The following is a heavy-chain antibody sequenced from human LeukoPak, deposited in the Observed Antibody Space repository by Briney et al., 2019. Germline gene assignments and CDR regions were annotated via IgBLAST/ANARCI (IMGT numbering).Heavy chain of an antibody. CDR2: IYYSGST. CDR1: RGXLSGVTYY. J-gene: IGHJ4*02. CDR3: ASIAAAGNE. D-gene: IGHD6-13*01. Sequence: TLSLTRTLSRGXLSGVTYYCGWIRQPPGQGLEWGGSIYYSGSTYYNPSLKSRVTISVDTSMNQFSLKLSSVTAADTAVYYCASIAAAGNEWGQGTLVTVSS. V-gene: IGHV4-39*01.